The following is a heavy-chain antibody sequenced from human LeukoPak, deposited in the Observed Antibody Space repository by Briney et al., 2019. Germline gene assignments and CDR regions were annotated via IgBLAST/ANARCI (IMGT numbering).Heavy chain of an antibody. Sequence: SETLSLTCAVYGGSFSGYYWSWIRQPPGKGLQWIGEINHGGSTTYNSSLKSRVIISVDTPRSQFSLNLNSVTAADAAVYYCARRGSAGGRCFDAWGQGILVTVSS. D-gene: IGHD6-13*01. CDR3: ARRGSAGGRCFDA. J-gene: IGHJ4*02. CDR1: GGSFSGYY. CDR2: INHGGST. V-gene: IGHV4-34*01.